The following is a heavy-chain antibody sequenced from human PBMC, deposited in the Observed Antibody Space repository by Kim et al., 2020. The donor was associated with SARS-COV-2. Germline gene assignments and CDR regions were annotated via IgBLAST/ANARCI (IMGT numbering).Heavy chain of an antibody. J-gene: IGHJ5*02. CDR1: GYTFTSYY. V-gene: IGHV1-46*01. D-gene: IGHD3-22*01. CDR2: INPSGGST. Sequence: ASVKVSCKASGYTFTSYYMHWERQAPGQGLEWMGIINPSGGSTSYAQKFQGRVTMTRDTSTSTVYMELSSLRSEDTAVYYCARETYYYDSSGYATTAHWFDPWGQGTLVTVSS. CDR3: ARETYYYDSSGYATTAHWFDP.